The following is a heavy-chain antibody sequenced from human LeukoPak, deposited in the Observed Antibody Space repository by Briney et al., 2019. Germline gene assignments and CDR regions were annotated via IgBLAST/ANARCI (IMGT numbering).Heavy chain of an antibody. D-gene: IGHD6-19*01. Sequence: ASVKVSCKVSGYTLTELSMHWVRQAPGKGLEWMGGFDPEDGETIYAQKFQGRVTMTEDTSTDTAYMELSSLRSEDTAVYYCATGQQWLASSDYWGQGTLVTVSS. CDR2: FDPEDGET. J-gene: IGHJ4*02. CDR1: GYTLTELS. V-gene: IGHV1-24*01. CDR3: ATGQQWLASSDY.